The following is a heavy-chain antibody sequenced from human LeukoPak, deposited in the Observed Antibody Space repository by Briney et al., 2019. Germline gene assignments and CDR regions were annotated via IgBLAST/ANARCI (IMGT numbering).Heavy chain of an antibody. CDR3: AREGMDSSGYYYGFDY. CDR2: IDDSGST. V-gene: IGHV4-39*07. CDR1: GGSISSSSYY. D-gene: IGHD3-22*01. J-gene: IGHJ4*02. Sequence: SETLSLTCTVSGGSISSSSYYWGWIRQPPGKGLEWIGSIDDSGSTYYNPSLKSRVTISVDTSKNQFSLKLSSVTAADTAVYYCAREGMDSSGYYYGFDYWGQGTLVTVSS.